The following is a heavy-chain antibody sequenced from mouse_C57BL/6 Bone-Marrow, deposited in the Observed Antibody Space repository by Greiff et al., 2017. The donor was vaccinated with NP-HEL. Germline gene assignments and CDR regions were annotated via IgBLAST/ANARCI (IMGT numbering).Heavy chain of an antibody. CDR2: IDPENGDT. V-gene: IGHV14-4*01. D-gene: IGHD2-5*01. CDR1: GFNIKDDY. J-gene: IGHJ2*01. Sequence: VQLQQSGAELVRPGASVKLSCTASGFNIKDDYMHWVKQRPEQGLEWIGWIDPENGDTEYASKFQGKATITADTYSNTAYLQLSSLTSEDTAVYYCTTSNYDFDYWGQGTTLTVSS. CDR3: TTSNYDFDY.